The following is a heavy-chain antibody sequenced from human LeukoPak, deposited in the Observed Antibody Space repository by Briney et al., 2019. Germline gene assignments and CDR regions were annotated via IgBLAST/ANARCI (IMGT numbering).Heavy chain of an antibody. CDR1: GFTFSSYA. D-gene: IGHD3-10*01. J-gene: IGHJ5*02. CDR3: AKVVSPNYYGSGSYYNGNWFDP. CDR2: ISGSGGST. V-gene: IGHV3-23*01. Sequence: GGSLRLSCAASGFTFSSYAMSWVRQAPGKGLEWVSAISGSGGSTYYADSVKGRFTISRDNSKNTLYLQMNSLRAEDTAVYYCAKVVSPNYYGSGSYYNGNWFDPWGQGTLVTVSS.